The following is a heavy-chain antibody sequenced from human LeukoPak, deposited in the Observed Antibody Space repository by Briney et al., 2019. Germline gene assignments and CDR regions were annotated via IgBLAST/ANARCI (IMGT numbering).Heavy chain of an antibody. D-gene: IGHD1-7*01. CDR3: ARDITGTTSGYFQH. J-gene: IGHJ1*01. CDR1: GFTFSSYA. CDR2: ISSNGGST. Sequence: SGGSLRLSCAASGFTFSSYAMHWVRQAPGKGLEYVSAISSNGGSTYYANSVKGRFTISRDNSKNTLYLQMGSLRAEDMAVYYCARDITGTTSGYFQHWGQGTLVTVSS. V-gene: IGHV3-64*01.